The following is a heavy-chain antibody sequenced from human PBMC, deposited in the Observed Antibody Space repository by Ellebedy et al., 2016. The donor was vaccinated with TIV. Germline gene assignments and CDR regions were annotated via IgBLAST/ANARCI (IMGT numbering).Heavy chain of an antibody. J-gene: IGHJ4*02. CDR3: ARAVGGSSSL. Sequence: GESLKISCAASGFTLSSYWMSWVRQAPGKGLEWVANINQDGSEKYYVDSVKGRFSISRDNAKNSLYLQMYSLRAEDTAVYYCARAVGGSSSLWGQGTLVTVSS. V-gene: IGHV3-7*03. D-gene: IGHD6-13*01. CDR2: INQDGSEK. CDR1: GFTLSSYW.